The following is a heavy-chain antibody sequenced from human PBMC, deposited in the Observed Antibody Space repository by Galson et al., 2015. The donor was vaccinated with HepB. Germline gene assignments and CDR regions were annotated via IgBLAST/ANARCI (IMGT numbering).Heavy chain of an antibody. J-gene: IGHJ4*02. Sequence: SLRLSCAASGFTFSSYGMPWVRQAPGKGLEWVGGIRSNANSYDTAYAASVKGRFTISRDDSKNTPYLQMNSLKTEDTAVYYCTSLVVTAAPYFDYWGQGTLVTVSS. V-gene: IGHV3-73*01. CDR2: IRSNANSYDT. CDR1: GFTFSSYG. D-gene: IGHD2-2*01. CDR3: TSLVVTAAPYFDY.